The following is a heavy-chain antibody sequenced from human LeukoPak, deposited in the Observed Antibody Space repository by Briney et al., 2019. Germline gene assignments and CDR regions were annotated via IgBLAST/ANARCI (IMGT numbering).Heavy chain of an antibody. Sequence: GGSLRLSRSASGLTFSAYAMYWVRQAPGKGLEWVSAITGSGGSTYYADSVKGRFTISRDNSKNTLYLQMNSLRAEDTALYYCAKDSVDSSGYWNWFDPWGQGTLVTVSS. D-gene: IGHD3-22*01. CDR3: AKDSVDSSGYWNWFDP. CDR2: ITGSGGST. V-gene: IGHV3-23*01. J-gene: IGHJ5*02. CDR1: GLTFSAYA.